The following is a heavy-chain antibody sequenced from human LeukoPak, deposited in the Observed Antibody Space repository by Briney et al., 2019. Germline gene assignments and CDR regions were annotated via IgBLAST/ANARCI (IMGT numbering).Heavy chain of an antibody. V-gene: IGHV1-46*01. D-gene: IGHD3-3*01. CDR3: ARDWDPYYGGSSFDP. CDR2: INPSGGST. Sequence: ASVKVSCKASGYTFTSYYMHWVRQAPGQGLEWMGIINPSGGSTSYAQKFQGRVTMTRDMSTSTVYMGLSSLRSEDTAVYYCARDWDPYYGGSSFDPWGQGTLVTVSS. CDR1: GYTFTSYY. J-gene: IGHJ5*02.